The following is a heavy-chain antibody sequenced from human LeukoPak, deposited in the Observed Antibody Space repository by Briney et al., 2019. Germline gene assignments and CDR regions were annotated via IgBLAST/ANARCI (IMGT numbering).Heavy chain of an antibody. D-gene: IGHD3-3*01. V-gene: IGHV1-2*02. Sequence: GASVKVSCKASGYTFTGYYMHWVRQAPGQGLEWMGWINPNSGGTNYALKFQGRVTMTRDTSISTAYMELSRLRSDDTAVYYCARGPYDFWSGYNDYWGQGTLVTVSS. J-gene: IGHJ4*02. CDR1: GYTFTGYY. CDR3: ARGPYDFWSGYNDY. CDR2: INPNSGGT.